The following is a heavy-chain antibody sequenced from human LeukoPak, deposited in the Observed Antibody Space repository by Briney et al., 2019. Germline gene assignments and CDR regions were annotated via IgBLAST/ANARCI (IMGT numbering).Heavy chain of an antibody. CDR3: AREASSGYYSPPHFDY. CDR2: ISSSSSYI. V-gene: IGHV3-21*01. CDR1: GFTFSSYS. Sequence: GGSLRLSCAASGFTFSSYSMNWVRQAPGKGLEWVSSISSSSSYIYYADSVKGRFTISRDNAKNSLYLQMNSLRAEDTAVYYCAREASSGYYSPPHFDYWGQGTLVTVSS. J-gene: IGHJ4*02. D-gene: IGHD3-22*01.